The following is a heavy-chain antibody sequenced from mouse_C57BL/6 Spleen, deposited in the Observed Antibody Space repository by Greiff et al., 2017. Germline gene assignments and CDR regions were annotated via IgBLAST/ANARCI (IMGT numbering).Heavy chain of an antibody. J-gene: IGHJ2*01. CDR1: GYAFGSYW. CDR3: ARWGNPVFDY. Sequence: VKVVESGAELVKPGASVKISCKASGYAFGSYWLNWVKQGPGKGLEGIGQIYPGDGDTNYNGKFKGKATLTADKSSSTAYMQLSSLTSEDSAVYFCARWGNPVFDYWGQGTTLTVSS. D-gene: IGHD2-1*01. V-gene: IGHV1-80*01. CDR2: IYPGDGDT.